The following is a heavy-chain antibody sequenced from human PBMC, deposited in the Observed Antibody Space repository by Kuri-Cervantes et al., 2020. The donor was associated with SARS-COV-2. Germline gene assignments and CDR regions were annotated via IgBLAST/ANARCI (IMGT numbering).Heavy chain of an antibody. CDR2: FCHSGIT. Sequence: SETLSLTCTVAGGSISSVYWSGIRQPPGKGLEGIGYFCHSGITNYDPSLKSRVSTSGDTSKTQLSLKLTAVTAADTAVYYCARDNVLYSGSGFDLWGQGTLVTVSS. D-gene: IGHD1-26*01. CDR1: GGSISSVY. J-gene: IGHJ4*02. V-gene: IGHV4-59*01. CDR3: ARDNVLYSGSGFDL.